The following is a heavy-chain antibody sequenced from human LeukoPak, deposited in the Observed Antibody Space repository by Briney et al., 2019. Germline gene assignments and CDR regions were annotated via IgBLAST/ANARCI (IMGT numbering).Heavy chain of an antibody. CDR1: GYTFTNYG. V-gene: IGHV1-3*04. J-gene: IGHJ1*01. CDR3: ARVPLDDASRHYYPH. CDR2: INTGNGNT. Sequence: ASVKVSCKNSGYTFTNYGMHWVRQAPRQRREWMGWINTGNGNTKSSQKFQDRVTLTRDTSASTAYMELNSLSSEDTAVYYCARVPLDDASRHYYPHWGQGTLVTVSS. D-gene: IGHD3-10*01.